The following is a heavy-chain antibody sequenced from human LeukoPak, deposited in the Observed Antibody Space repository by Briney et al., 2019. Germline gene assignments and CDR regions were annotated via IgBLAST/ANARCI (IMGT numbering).Heavy chain of an antibody. Sequence: GGSLRLSCAASGFTVSTNYMSWVRQAPGKGLEWVSVIYSGGTTYYADSVKGRFTISRDNSKNTLYLQMNSLRAEDTAVYYCARVQQGALDYWGQGTLVTVSS. CDR2: IYSGGTT. V-gene: IGHV3-66*01. CDR1: GFTVSTNY. J-gene: IGHJ4*02. CDR3: ARVQQGALDY. D-gene: IGHD3-16*01.